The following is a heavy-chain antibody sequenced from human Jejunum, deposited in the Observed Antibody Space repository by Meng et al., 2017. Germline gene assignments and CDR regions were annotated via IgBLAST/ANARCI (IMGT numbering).Heavy chain of an antibody. D-gene: IGHD3-16*01. V-gene: IGHV3-11*01. CDR3: ARDHLPFGWFDP. Sequence: VGVGGGLVQPGGSLGLSCAASGFSFSDFLMTGIRQAPGKGLEWVAYISGRSSAIYYADSVRGRFTISRDNAKNSVYLQMNSLRAEDTAVYYCARDHLPFGWFDPWGQGTLVTVSS. J-gene: IGHJ5*02. CDR1: GFSFSDFL. CDR2: ISGRSSAI.